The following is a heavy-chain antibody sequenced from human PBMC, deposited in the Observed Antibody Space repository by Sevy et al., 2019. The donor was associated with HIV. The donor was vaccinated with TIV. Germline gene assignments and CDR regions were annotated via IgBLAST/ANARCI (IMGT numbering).Heavy chain of an antibody. V-gene: IGHV3-7*03. CDR3: ARVGFFGVRYFDY. CDR2: IKQDGSEK. D-gene: IGHD3-3*02. Sequence: GGPLRLSCAASGFTFSSYWMSWVRQAPGKGLEWVANIKQDGSEKYYVDSVKGRFTISRDNAKNSLYLQMNSLRAEDTAVYYCARVGFFGVRYFDYWGQGTLVTVSS. CDR1: GFTFSSYW. J-gene: IGHJ4*02.